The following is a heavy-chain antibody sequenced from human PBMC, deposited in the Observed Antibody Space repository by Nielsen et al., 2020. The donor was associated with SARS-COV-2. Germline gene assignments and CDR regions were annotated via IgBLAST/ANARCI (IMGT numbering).Heavy chain of an antibody. J-gene: IGHJ4*02. CDR3: ARVEDGEGYFDY. CDR2: IYYSGST. V-gene: IGHV4-30-4*01. D-gene: IGHD2-21*01. CDR1: GGSISSGDFY. Sequence: SETLSLTCSVSGGSISSGDFYWSWIRQPPGKGLEWIGYIYYSGSTYYNPSLKSRVTILVDTSKNQLSLNLSSVTAADTAVYYCARVEDGEGYFDYWGQGTLVTVPS.